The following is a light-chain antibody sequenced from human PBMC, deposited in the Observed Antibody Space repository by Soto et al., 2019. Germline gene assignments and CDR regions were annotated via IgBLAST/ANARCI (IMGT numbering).Light chain of an antibody. V-gene: IGLV2-11*01. CDR2: DVS. CDR3: CSYAGSYSYV. CDR1: SSDVGGYNY. J-gene: IGLJ1*01. Sequence: ALTQPHSVSGSPGQSVTISCTGTSSDVGGYNYVSWYQEQPGRAPKLMIYDVSKRPSGVPDRFSGSKSGNTASLTISGLQAEDEADYYCCSYAGSYSYVFGTGTKVTVL.